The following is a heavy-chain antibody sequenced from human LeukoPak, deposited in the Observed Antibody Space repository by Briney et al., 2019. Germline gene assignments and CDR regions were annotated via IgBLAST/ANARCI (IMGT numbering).Heavy chain of an antibody. CDR3: AKRGVTRTYYFDW. Sequence: GGSLRLSCAASGFTFDDYGMSWVRQAPGKGLEWVSGINWNGGSTGYADSVKGRFTIARDNAKNTLYLQMNSLRAEDTAVYYCAKRGVTRTYYFDWWGQGTLVTVSS. CDR2: INWNGGST. D-gene: IGHD1-1*01. CDR1: GFTFDDYG. J-gene: IGHJ4*02. V-gene: IGHV3-20*04.